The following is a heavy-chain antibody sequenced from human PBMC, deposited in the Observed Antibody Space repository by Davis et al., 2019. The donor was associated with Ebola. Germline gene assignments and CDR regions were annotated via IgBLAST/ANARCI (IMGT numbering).Heavy chain of an antibody. J-gene: IGHJ6*02. Sequence: ASVKVSCKASGGTFYSYAISWVRQAPGQRLEWMGWINAGNGNTKYSQKFQGRVTITRDTSASTAYMELSSLRSEDTAVYYCASPGTSCYAAYCGMDVWGQGTTVTVSS. CDR3: ASPGTSCYAAYCGMDV. CDR1: GGTFYSYA. D-gene: IGHD2-2*01. CDR2: INAGNGNT. V-gene: IGHV1-3*01.